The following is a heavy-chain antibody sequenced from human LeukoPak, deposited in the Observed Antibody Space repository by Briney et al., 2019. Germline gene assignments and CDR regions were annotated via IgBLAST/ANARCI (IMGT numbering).Heavy chain of an antibody. J-gene: IGHJ3*02. Sequence: GSLRLSCATSGFTFSSYWMTWVRQAPGKGLEWVASIVEDGSETYYLDSVKGRFTFSRDNARNSLYLQMNSLRAEDTAVYYCARDKDYAFDIWGQGTMVTVSS. CDR3: ARDKDYAFDI. V-gene: IGHV3-7*01. CDR2: IVEDGSET. CDR1: GFTFSSYW.